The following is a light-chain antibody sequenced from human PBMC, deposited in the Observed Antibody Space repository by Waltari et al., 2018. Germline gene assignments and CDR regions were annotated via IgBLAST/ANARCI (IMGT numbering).Light chain of an antibody. CDR3: QQYNTWPT. CDR1: QSISSN. V-gene: IGKV3-15*01. J-gene: IGKJ4*01. Sequence: EIVMTKSPVTLSVPPGERAPLSCRASQSISSNLAWYQQKPGQSPRLLIHGASTRATGIPARFSGSGSGTDFTLTISSLQSEDFAVYFCQQYNTWPTFGGGTKVEIK. CDR2: GAS.